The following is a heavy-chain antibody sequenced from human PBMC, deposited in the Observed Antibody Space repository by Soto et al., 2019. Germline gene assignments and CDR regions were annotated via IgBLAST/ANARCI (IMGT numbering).Heavy chain of an antibody. CDR2: IIPIFGTA. CDR1: GGTFSSYA. J-gene: IGHJ4*02. CDR3: ARDPENWNYFDY. V-gene: IGHV1-69*06. Sequence: ASVKVSCKASGGTFSSYAISWVRQAPGQGLEWMGGIIPIFGTANYAQKFQGRVTITADKSTSTAYMELSSLRSEDTAVYYCARDPENWNYFDYWGQGTLVTAPQ. D-gene: IGHD1-1*01.